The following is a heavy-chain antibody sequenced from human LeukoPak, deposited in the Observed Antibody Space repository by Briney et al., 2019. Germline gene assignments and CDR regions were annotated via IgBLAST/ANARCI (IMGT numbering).Heavy chain of an antibody. V-gene: IGHV3-23*01. Sequence: PGGSLRTSCAASGFIFSTCGMAWVRQSPGKGLEWVSTVSGSGDNTHYADSVKDRFTISRDNSKNTLYLQMNSLRAEDTALYYCARDAGSGWPLDYWGQGTLVTVSS. J-gene: IGHJ4*02. CDR3: ARDAGSGWPLDY. D-gene: IGHD6-19*01. CDR2: VSGSGDNT. CDR1: GFIFSTCG.